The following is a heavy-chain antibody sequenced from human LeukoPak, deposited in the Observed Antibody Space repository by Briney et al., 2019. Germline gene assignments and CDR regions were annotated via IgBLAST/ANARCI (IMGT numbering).Heavy chain of an antibody. CDR1: GFTFSDYD. CDR2: IISSSTYI. V-gene: IGHV3-21*01. Sequence: GGSLRLSCAASGFTFSDYDMNWVRQGPGKGLEWVSGIISSSTYIHYADSVRGRFTISRDNAKNSLYLQMNSLRAEDTAVYYCAKDRVVIRLQFDYWGQGTLVTVSS. D-gene: IGHD3-22*01. CDR3: AKDRVVIRLQFDY. J-gene: IGHJ4*02.